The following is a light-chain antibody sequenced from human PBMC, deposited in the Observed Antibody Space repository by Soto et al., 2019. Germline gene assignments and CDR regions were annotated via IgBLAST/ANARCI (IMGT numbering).Light chain of an antibody. V-gene: IGKV3-20*01. J-gene: IGKJ2*01. CDR3: QRYGNSPGYT. CDR2: GAS. CDR1: QSVNSNY. Sequence: EIVLTQSPGTLSLSPGERVTLSCRASQSVNSNYLAWYQQKPGQAPRLLIHGASIRAADIPDRFSGSGLGTDFTLTISRLEPEDFAVYYYQRYGNSPGYTFGQGTKLEIK.